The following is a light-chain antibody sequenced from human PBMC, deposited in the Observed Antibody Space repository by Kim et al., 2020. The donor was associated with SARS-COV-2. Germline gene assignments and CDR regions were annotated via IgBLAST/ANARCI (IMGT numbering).Light chain of an antibody. J-gene: IGLJ3*02. CDR3: SAWDSSLSPWV. CDR2: TNN. V-gene: IGLV10-54*01. CDR1: SNHVRHQG. Sequence: RQPATLTCTWNSNHVRHQGAAWLQQHQGHPPKVLSYTNNNRPSGISERLSASRSGNTASLTITGLQPEDEADYYCSAWDSSLSPWVFGGGTKLTVL.